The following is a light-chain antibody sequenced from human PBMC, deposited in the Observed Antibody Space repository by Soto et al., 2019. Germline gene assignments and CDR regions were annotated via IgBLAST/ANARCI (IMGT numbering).Light chain of an antibody. J-gene: IGKJ4*01. V-gene: IGKV3-15*01. Sequence: EIVLTQSPATLSLSPGERATLSCRASQSVSSSLAWYQQKPGQAPRLLIYGASTRATGIPARFSGSGSGTEFTLTISSLQSEDFAVYYCQQYNNWLALTFGGGTKVDIK. CDR1: QSVSSS. CDR2: GAS. CDR3: QQYNNWLALT.